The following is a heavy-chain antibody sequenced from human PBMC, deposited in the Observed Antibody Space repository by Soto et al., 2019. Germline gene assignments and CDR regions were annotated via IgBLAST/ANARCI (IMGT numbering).Heavy chain of an antibody. D-gene: IGHD2-2*01. J-gene: IGHJ6*02. CDR2: VHDSWGS. CDR3: ARLHGYCISSSCHGHYAMDV. V-gene: IGHV4-59*08. Sequence: PSETLSLTCTVSGGSISSYYWSWIRQPPGKGLEWIGYVHDSWGSHYNPSLKSRVTVSVDTSKNQFSLKVTSVTAADTAVYYCARLHGYCISSSCHGHYAMDVWGQGTTVTVSS. CDR1: GGSISSYY.